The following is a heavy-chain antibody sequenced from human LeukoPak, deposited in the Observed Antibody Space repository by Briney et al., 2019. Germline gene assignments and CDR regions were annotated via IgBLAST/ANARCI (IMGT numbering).Heavy chain of an antibody. CDR1: GFTFLPYS. CDR3: ARVRVRFLEWLSSGGEYFQH. D-gene: IGHD3-3*01. Sequence: PGGSLRLSCAASGFTFLPYSMNWVRQTPGKGLEWVSYITSDSNTIYYADSVKGRFTISRDNSKNTLYLQMNSLRAEDTAVYYCARVRVRFLEWLSSGGEYFQHWGQGTLVTVSS. J-gene: IGHJ1*01. CDR2: ITSDSNTI. V-gene: IGHV3-48*01.